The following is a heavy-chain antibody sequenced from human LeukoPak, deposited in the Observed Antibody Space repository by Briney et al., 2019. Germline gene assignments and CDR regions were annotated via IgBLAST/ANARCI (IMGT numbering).Heavy chain of an antibody. CDR3: ARGTEMTSFTGYYSFDY. CDR1: GGSISGYF. D-gene: IGHD3-9*01. J-gene: IGHJ4*02. Sequence: SETLSLTCAVSGGSISGYFWSWSRQPPGEGLEWIGRIYTGTTYYNPSLESRATISVDTSNNRFSLKLTSLTAADTAVYYCARGTEMTSFTGYYSFDYWGRGSLVTVSS. V-gene: IGHV4-4*07. CDR2: IYTGTT.